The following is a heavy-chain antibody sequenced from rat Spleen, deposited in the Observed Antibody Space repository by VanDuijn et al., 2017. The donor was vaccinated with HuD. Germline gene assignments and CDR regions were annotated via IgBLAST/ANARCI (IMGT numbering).Heavy chain of an antibody. CDR1: GFTFNSYD. Sequence: EVQLVESGGGLVQPGGSLKLSCAVSGFTFNSYDMAWVRQAPKKGLEWVATIIYDGSSTYYRDSVRDRFTISRDDAKSTLSLQMDSLRSEDTATYYCARRHYGYTDYFDYWGQGVMVTVSS. CDR2: IIYDGSST. CDR3: ARRHYGYTDYFDY. D-gene: IGHD1-9*01. J-gene: IGHJ2*01. V-gene: IGHV5-7*01.